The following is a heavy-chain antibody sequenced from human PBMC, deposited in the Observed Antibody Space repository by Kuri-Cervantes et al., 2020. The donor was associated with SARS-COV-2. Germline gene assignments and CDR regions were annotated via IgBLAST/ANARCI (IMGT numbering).Heavy chain of an antibody. J-gene: IGHJ3*01. V-gene: IGHV3-48*01. CDR3: AREYPDYGGNGNAFDL. CDR2: ITGSGYTI. D-gene: IGHD4-23*01. CDR1: GFTFSSYS. Sequence: GGSLRLSCAASGFTFSSYSMNWVRQAPGKGLEWVSYITGSGYTIYYADSVKGRFTISRDNAKNSLYLQMNSLRAEDTAVYYCAREYPDYGGNGNAFDLWGQGTMVTVSS.